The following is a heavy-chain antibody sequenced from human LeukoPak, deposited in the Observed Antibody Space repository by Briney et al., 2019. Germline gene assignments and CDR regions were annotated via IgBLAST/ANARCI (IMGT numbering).Heavy chain of an antibody. V-gene: IGHV4-61*01. D-gene: IGHD6-19*01. J-gene: IGHJ2*01. CDR3: AREYSSGWYGYFDL. CDR2: IYYSGST. Sequence: SETLPLTCTVSGGSVSSGSYYWSWIRQPPGKGLEWIGYIYYSGSTSYNPSLKSRVTISVDTSKNQFSLKLSSVTAADTAVYYCAREYSSGWYGYFDLWGRGTLVTVSS. CDR1: GGSVSSGSYY.